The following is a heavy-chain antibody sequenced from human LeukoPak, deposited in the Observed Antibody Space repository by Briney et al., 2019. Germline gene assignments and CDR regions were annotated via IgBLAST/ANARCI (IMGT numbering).Heavy chain of an antibody. V-gene: IGHV3-74*01. Sequence: GGSLRLSCAASGFTFSSYWMHWVRQAPGKGLVWVSRINSDGSSTSYAESVKGRFTISRDNAKNSLYLQMNSLRDEDTAVYFCARERPVGATPFDFWGQGTLVTVSS. CDR1: GFTFSSYW. J-gene: IGHJ4*02. D-gene: IGHD1-26*01. CDR3: ARERPVGATPFDF. CDR2: INSDGSST.